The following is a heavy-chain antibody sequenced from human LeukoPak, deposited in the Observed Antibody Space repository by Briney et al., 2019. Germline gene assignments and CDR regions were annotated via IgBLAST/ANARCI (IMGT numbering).Heavy chain of an antibody. CDR2: ISAYNGNT. D-gene: IGHD2-2*01. CDR3: VREASDCSSATCYGSVYYYGMDV. CDR1: GYTFTTYP. V-gene: IGHV1-18*01. Sequence: ASVKVSFKASGYTFTTYPISWVRQAPGQGLEWMGWISAYNGNTNYPQKVQGRVTMTTDTSTSTAYMELRSLRSDDTAVYYCVREASDCSSATCYGSVYYYGMDVWGQGTTVTVSS. J-gene: IGHJ6*02.